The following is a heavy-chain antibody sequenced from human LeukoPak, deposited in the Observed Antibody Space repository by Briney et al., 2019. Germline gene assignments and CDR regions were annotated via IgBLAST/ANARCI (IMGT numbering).Heavy chain of an antibody. Sequence: PGGSLRLSCAASGFTFSTYAMNWVRQAPGKGLEWVSGISGSGGSTYYADSVKGRSTISRDNSKNTLDLQMNSLRAEDTAVYYCATDRKVGAGVPRFDYWGQGALVTVPS. D-gene: IGHD1-26*01. V-gene: IGHV3-23*01. CDR1: GFTFSTYA. CDR3: ATDRKVGAGVPRFDY. CDR2: ISGSGGST. J-gene: IGHJ4*02.